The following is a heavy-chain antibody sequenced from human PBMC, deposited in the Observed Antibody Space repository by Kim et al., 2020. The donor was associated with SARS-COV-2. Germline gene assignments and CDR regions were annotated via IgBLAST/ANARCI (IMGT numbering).Heavy chain of an antibody. Sequence: GGSLRLSCAASGFTFDDYAMHWVRQAPGKGLEWVSLISGDGGSTYYADSVKGRFTISRDNSKNSLYLQMNSLRTEDTALYYCAKGPMAIFGVVNYRAYYGMDVWGQGTTVTVSS. V-gene: IGHV3-43*02. J-gene: IGHJ6*02. D-gene: IGHD3-3*01. CDR2: ISGDGGST. CDR3: AKGPMAIFGVVNYRAYYGMDV. CDR1: GFTFDDYA.